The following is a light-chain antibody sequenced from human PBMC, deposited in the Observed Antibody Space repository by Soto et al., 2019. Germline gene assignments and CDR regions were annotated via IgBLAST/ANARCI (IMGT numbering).Light chain of an antibody. Sequence: YELTQSPSVSVAPGQTATITCGGNNIGSKSVNWYQQKAGQAPVLVMSYDSDRPSGIPERFSGSNSGNTATLTLSRVESGDEADYYCQVWDTSNDHHVFGSGTKLTVL. V-gene: IGLV3-21*01. CDR1: NIGSKS. CDR2: YDS. CDR3: QVWDTSNDHHV. J-gene: IGLJ1*01.